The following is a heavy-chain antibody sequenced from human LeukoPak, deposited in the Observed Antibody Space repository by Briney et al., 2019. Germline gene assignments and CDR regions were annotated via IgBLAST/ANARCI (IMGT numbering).Heavy chain of an antibody. CDR3: ARSLSTAGIDY. CDR2: IYQSGST. D-gene: IGHD2-2*01. CDR1: GYSITTGLY. Sequence: SETLSLTCAVSGYSITTGLYWGWIRQPPGKGLEWIGSIYQSGSTYYNPSFKSRVTISVDKSKNQFSLNLRSVTAPDTAVYYCARSLSTAGIDYWGQGILVTVSS. J-gene: IGHJ4*02. V-gene: IGHV4-38-2*01.